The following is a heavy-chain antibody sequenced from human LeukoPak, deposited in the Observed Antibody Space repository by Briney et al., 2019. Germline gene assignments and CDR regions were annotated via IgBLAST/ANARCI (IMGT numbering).Heavy chain of an antibody. CDR2: INPNSGGT. Sequence: ASVKVSCKASGYTFSAYYIHWVRQAPGQGPEWMGWINPNSGGTKYALQFQGRVTLTRDTSVSTAYMELSSLTSDDTAVYYCARDTKQQLALYYYYYYMDVWGKGTTVTISS. V-gene: IGHV1-2*02. D-gene: IGHD6-13*01. CDR3: ARDTKQQLALYYYYYYMDV. J-gene: IGHJ6*03. CDR1: GYTFSAYY.